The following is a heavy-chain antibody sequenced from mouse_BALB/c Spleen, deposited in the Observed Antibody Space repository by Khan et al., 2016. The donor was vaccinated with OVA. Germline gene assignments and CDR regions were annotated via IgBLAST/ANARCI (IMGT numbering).Heavy chain of an antibody. J-gene: IGHJ1*01. CDR1: GFTFSSYA. D-gene: IGHD1-1*01. CDR2: INSGGSF. V-gene: IGHV5-6-5*01. CDR3: ARGHFYGSSYDYWYFDV. Sequence: EVELVESGGGLVKPGGSLKLSCAASGFTFSSYAMSWVRQTPEKRLEWVASINSGGSFYYSDSVRGRVTISRDNARNILYLQMSSLKSEDTALYYGARGHFYGSSYDYWYFDVWGAGTTVTVSS.